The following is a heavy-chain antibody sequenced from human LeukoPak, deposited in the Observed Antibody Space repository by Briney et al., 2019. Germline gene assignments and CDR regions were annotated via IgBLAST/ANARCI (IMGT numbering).Heavy chain of an antibody. J-gene: IGHJ3*02. D-gene: IGHD2-2*01. Sequence: SETLSLTYTVSGVSISSYYWSWIRQPPGKGLEWIGYIYYSGSTNYNPSLKSRVTISVDTSKNQFSLKLSSVTAADTAVYYCASGGYQLHHDAFDIWGQGTMVSVSS. CDR1: GVSISSYY. CDR3: ASGGYQLHHDAFDI. V-gene: IGHV4-59*01. CDR2: IYYSGST.